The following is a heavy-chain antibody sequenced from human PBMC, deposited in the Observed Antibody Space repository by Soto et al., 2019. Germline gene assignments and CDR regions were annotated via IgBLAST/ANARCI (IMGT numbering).Heavy chain of an antibody. V-gene: IGHV3-15*07. CDR1: GFTFSNAW. J-gene: IGHJ4*02. D-gene: IGHD2-15*01. Sequence: EVQLVESGGGLVKPGGSLRLSCAASGFTFSNAWMNWVRQAPGKGLEWVGRIKSKTDGGTTDYAAPVKGRFTISRDDSKNTLYLQMNSLKTEDTAVYYCNTDIIVVVVAATPVPYWGQGTLVTVSS. CDR2: IKSKTDGGTT. CDR3: NTDIIVVVVAATPVPY.